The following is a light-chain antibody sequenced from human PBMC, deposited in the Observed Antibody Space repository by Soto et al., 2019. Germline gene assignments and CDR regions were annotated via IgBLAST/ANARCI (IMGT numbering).Light chain of an antibody. V-gene: IGKV3-20*01. CDR1: QSITSSY. J-gene: IGKJ3*01. CDR3: QQYGGSPIFT. Sequence: EIVLTQSPGTLSLSPGERATLSCRASQSITSSYLAWYQQKPGQAPRLLIYGAFTRATGIPDRFSGSGSGTDFTLTISRLEPEDFAVYYCQQYGGSPIFTFGPGTKVDI. CDR2: GAF.